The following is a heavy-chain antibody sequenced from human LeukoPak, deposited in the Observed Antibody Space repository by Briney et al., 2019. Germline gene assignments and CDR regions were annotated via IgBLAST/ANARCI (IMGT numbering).Heavy chain of an antibody. D-gene: IGHD2-8*02. J-gene: IGHJ4*02. CDR3: ARGGTAAFDY. CDR1: GFPFTSGFTFSDYY. V-gene: IGHV3-11*06. CDR2: ISSTSTYT. Sequence: GGSLRLSCAASGFPFTSGFTFSDYYMSWIRQAPGKGLEWVSYISSTSTYTNYADSVKGRFTISRDNANNSVYLQMNSLRADDTAIYYCARGGTAAFDYWGQGTLVTVSS.